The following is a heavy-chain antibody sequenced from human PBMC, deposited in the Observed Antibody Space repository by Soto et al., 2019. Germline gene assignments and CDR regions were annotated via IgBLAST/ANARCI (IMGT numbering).Heavy chain of an antibody. D-gene: IGHD3-3*01. Sequence: HPGGSLRLSCAASGFTFSGSAMHWVRQTSGKGLERVGRIRSKPNNYATAYAASVKGRFTISRDDSKNTEYLQMNSLETEVQAVYYCATGYYIFTNRGQGTPVTVSS. V-gene: IGHV3-73*01. CDR2: IRSKPNNYAT. J-gene: IGHJ4*02. CDR3: ATGYYIFTN. CDR1: GFTFSGSA.